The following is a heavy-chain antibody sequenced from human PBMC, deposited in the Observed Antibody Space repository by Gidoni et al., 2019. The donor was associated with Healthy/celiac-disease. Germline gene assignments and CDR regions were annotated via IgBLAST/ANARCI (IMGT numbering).Heavy chain of an antibody. CDR2: ISGSGGST. CDR1: GFTFSSYA. D-gene: IGHD3-10*01. Sequence: EVQLLESGGGLVQPGGSLRLSCAASGFTFSSYAMSWVRQAPGKGLEWVSAISGSGGSTYYADSVKGRFTISRDNSKNTLYLQMNSLRAEDTAVYYCDPHIRGVSGMDVWGQGTTVTVSS. V-gene: IGHV3-23*01. J-gene: IGHJ6*02. CDR3: DPHIRGVSGMDV.